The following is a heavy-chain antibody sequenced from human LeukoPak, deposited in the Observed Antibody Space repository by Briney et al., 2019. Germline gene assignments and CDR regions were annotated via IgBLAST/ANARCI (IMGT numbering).Heavy chain of an antibody. CDR3: ARLFVEMAYYYYGMDV. V-gene: IGHV4-39*01. J-gene: IGHJ6*02. CDR1: GGSISSSSYY. Sequence: PSETLSLTCTVSGGSISSSSYYWGWIRQPSGKGLEWIGSIYYSGSTYYNPSLKSRVTISVDTSKNQFSLKLSSVTAADTAVYYCARLFVEMAYYYYGMDVWGQGTTVTVSS. CDR2: IYYSGST. D-gene: IGHD5-24*01.